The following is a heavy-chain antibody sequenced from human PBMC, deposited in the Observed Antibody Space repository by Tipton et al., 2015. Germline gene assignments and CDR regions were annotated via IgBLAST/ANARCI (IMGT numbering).Heavy chain of an antibody. Sequence: LRLSCTVSGGSVSSGSYYWNWIRQPPGKGLEWIGYIYYSGSTNYNPSLKSRVTISVDTSKNQFSLKLSSVTAADTAVYYCARRSTASGPPGRFDPWGQGTLVTVSS. CDR1: GGSVSSGSYY. CDR2: IYYSGST. V-gene: IGHV4-61*01. CDR3: ARRSTASGPPGRFDP. J-gene: IGHJ5*02. D-gene: IGHD5-12*01.